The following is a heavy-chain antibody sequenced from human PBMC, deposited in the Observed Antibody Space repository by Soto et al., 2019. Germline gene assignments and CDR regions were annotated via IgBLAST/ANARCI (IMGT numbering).Heavy chain of an antibody. D-gene: IGHD2-15*01. CDR2: ISGSGGST. J-gene: IGHJ4*02. Sequence: EVQLLESGGGLVQPGGSLRLSCAASGFTFSSYAMSWVRQAPGKGLEWVSAISGSGGSTYYADSVKGRFTISRDNSKNTLYLQMNSLRAEDTAVYYCAKGIVVVVAATQYYFDYWGQGTLVTVSS. CDR3: AKGIVVVVAATQYYFDY. CDR1: GFTFSSYA. V-gene: IGHV3-23*01.